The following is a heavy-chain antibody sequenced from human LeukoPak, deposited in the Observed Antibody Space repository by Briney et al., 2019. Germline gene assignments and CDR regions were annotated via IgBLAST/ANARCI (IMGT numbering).Heavy chain of an antibody. V-gene: IGHV3-23*01. CDR3: AKRSVWFGNGMDV. CDR1: GFTFSSYA. D-gene: IGHD3-10*01. J-gene: IGHJ6*02. Sequence: GGSLRLSCAASGFTFSSYAMSWVRQAPGKGLEWVSAISGSGGSTYYADSVEGRFTISRDNSKNTLYLQMNSLRAEDTAVYYCAKRSVWFGNGMDVWGQGTTVTVSS. CDR2: ISGSGGST.